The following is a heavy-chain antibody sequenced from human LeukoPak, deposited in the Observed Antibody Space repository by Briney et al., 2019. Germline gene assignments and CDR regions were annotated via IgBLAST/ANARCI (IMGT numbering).Heavy chain of an antibody. D-gene: IGHD6-13*01. CDR2: MSHSGST. V-gene: IGHV4-39*01. J-gene: IGHJ4*02. Sequence: PSETLSLTCTVSGGSISSSSYYWGWIRQPPGKGLEWIGSMSHSGSTYYKASLKSRVTISVDTSKNQFSLNLNSVTAADTAVYYCARQSGQMGAAADPFDYWGQGTLVTVSS. CDR3: ARQSGQMGAAADPFDY. CDR1: GGSISSSSYY.